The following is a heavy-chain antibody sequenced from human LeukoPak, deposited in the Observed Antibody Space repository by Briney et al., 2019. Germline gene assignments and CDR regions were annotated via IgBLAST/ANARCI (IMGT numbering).Heavy chain of an antibody. V-gene: IGHV1-46*01. Sequence: ASVKVSCKASGYTFTSYHMHWVRQAPGQGLEWMGMINPSGGTTTYAHKFQDRVTMTRDTSTSTVYMEVSSLRPEDTAVYYCARPTSIIPASNVYYYYYAMDVWGQGTTVTVSS. CDR3: ARPTSIIPASNVYYYYYAMDV. CDR2: INPSGGTT. D-gene: IGHD2-2*01. J-gene: IGHJ6*02. CDR1: GYTFTSYH.